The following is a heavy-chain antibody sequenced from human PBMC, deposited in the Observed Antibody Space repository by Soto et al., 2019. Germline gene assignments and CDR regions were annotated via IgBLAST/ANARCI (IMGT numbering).Heavy chain of an antibody. J-gene: IGHJ4*02. D-gene: IGHD4-17*01. Sequence: EVQLLESGGGLVQPGGSLRLSCVASGFTFSTRAMMWVRQAPGKGLEWVSGIVGSGDAFHADSVKGRFTISKDNSKNTLYLQMNALRAEDTAVYFCAKDAVYDDGVWLPDYWGQGTLVTVSS. V-gene: IGHV3-23*01. CDR1: GFTFSTRA. CDR3: AKDAVYDDGVWLPDY. CDR2: IVGSGDA.